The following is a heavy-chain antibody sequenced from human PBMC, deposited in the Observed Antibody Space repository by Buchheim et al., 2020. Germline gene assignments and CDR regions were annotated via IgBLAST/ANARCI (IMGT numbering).Heavy chain of an antibody. CDR2: INHSGST. J-gene: IGHJ4*02. Sequence: QVQLQQWGAGLLKPSETLSLTCAVYGGSFSGYYWSWIRQPPGKGLEWIGEINHSGSTNYNPSLKSRVTISVDTSKNQLSLKLSSVTAADTAVYYCARGESFWRGNYPSKFSNYFDYWGQGTL. D-gene: IGHD3-3*01. CDR1: GGSFSGYY. CDR3: ARGESFWRGNYPSKFSNYFDY. V-gene: IGHV4-34*01.